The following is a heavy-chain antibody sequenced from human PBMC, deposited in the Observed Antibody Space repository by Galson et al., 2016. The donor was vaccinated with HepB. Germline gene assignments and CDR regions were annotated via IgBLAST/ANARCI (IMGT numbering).Heavy chain of an antibody. D-gene: IGHD6-19*01. V-gene: IGHV4-61*02. CDR1: GDSISSGSYY. CDR3: ARGGEQWLSYNWFDP. J-gene: IGHJ5*02. CDR2: IYTSGRT. Sequence: TLSLTCTVSGDSISSGSYYWTWIRQPAGKGLGWIGRIYTSGRTNYNPSLKSRVTISLDTSKNQFSLTLTSVLAADTALYFCARGGEQWLSYNWFDPWGQGTLVTVSS.